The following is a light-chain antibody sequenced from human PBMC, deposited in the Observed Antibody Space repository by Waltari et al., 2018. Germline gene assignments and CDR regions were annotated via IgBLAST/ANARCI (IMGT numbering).Light chain of an antibody. V-gene: IGKV3-20*01. Sequence: EIVLTQSPGTLSFSTGDKATLSCRASQSVGRFLAWYQKKPGQAPRLLIYDASTRASGIPDRFSGSGSGTDFSLTISRLEPEDFAVYFCQKYVNLPATFGQGTKVEIQ. CDR2: DAS. CDR1: QSVGRF. CDR3: QKYVNLPAT. J-gene: IGKJ1*01.